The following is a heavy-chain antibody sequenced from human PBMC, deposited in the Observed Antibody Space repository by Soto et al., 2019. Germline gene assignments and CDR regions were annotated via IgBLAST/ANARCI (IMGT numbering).Heavy chain of an antibody. CDR3: ARCRRRAAAGTVDYLAGMVV. CDR2: INHSGST. D-gene: IGHD6-13*01. V-gene: IGHV4-34*01. Sequence: SETLSLTCAVYGGSFSGYYWSWIRQPPGKGLEWIGEINHSGSTNYNPSLKSRVTISVDTSKNQFSLKLSSVTAADTAVYYCARCRRRAAAGTVDYLAGMVVWGQETTETVSS. CDR1: GGSFSGYY. J-gene: IGHJ6*02.